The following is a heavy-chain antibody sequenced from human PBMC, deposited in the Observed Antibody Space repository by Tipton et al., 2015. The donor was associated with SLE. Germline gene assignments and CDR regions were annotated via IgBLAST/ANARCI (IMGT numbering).Heavy chain of an antibody. CDR2: IYYSGNT. Sequence: TLSLTCTVSGGSTSNYYWNWIRQPPGKGLEWIGYIYYSGNTNYNPSLKSRVTFSIDMSENQFSLKLSSVTAADTAVYYCARAGFSAADSWGQGTLVTVSS. J-gene: IGHJ4*02. D-gene: IGHD6-13*01. CDR3: ARAGFSAADS. V-gene: IGHV4-59*01. CDR1: GGSTSNYY.